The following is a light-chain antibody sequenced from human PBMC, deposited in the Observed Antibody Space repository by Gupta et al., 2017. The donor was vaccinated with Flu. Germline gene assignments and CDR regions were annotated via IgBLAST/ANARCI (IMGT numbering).Light chain of an antibody. V-gene: IGKV1-5*03. CDR1: QSSDTW. CDR3: QKYNRYSWT. J-gene: IGKJ1*01. CDR2: KAS. Sequence: PSTLSASVGDRVTINCRASQSSDTWLAWSQQQPGKAPQLPIYKASLLESGGPSRVSGSGSGTDFTFTINSLQHDDVATYYCQKYNRYSWTFGQGTKVEIK.